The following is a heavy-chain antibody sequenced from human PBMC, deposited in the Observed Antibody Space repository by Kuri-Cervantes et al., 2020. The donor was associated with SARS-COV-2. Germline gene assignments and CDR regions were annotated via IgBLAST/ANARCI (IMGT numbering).Heavy chain of an antibody. J-gene: IGHJ4*02. Sequence: GESLKISCAASGFTFSGHWIHWVRQAPGKGLVLVSRIKPDGSYTNNADSVKGRFTLSRDNAKNMLFLQMNSLRAEDTAVYYCVRDGDHWSFDYWGQGTLVTVSS. V-gene: IGHV3-74*01. CDR3: VRDGDHWSFDY. D-gene: IGHD1-1*01. CDR1: GFTFSGHW. CDR2: IKPDGSYT.